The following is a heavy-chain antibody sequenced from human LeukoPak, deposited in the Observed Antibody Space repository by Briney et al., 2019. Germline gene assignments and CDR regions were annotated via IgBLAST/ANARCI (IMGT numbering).Heavy chain of an antibody. CDR2: IYGGGST. D-gene: IGHD3-22*01. Sequence: GGSLRLSCAASGFTVSSNYMNWVRQAPGKGLEWVSVIYGGGSTYYADSVKGRFTISRDNSKNTLYLQMNSLRAEDTAVYYCARGGSGYYNYYCYGMDVWGQGTTVTVSS. CDR1: GFTVSSNY. V-gene: IGHV3-53*01. J-gene: IGHJ6*02. CDR3: ARGGSGYYNYYCYGMDV.